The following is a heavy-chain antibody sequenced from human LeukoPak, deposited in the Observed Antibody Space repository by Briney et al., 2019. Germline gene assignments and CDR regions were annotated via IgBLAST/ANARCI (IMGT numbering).Heavy chain of an antibody. J-gene: IGHJ4*02. V-gene: IGHV4-34*01. CDR3: ARYKWIQLWFSFDY. Sequence: SETLSLTCAVYGGSFSGYYWSWIRQPPGRGLEWIGEINHSGSTNYNPSLKSRVTISVDTSKNQFSLKLSSVTAADTAVYYCARYKWIQLWFSFDYWGQGTLVTVSS. CDR2: INHSGST. D-gene: IGHD5-18*01. CDR1: GGSFSGYY.